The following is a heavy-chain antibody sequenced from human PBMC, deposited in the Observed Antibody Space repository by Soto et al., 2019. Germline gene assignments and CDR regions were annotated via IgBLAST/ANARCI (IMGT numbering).Heavy chain of an antibody. CDR2: IYYSGST. V-gene: IGHV4-31*03. Sequence: QVQLQESDAGLVKASQTLSLTCTVSGGSVSSGAYYWTWIRQRPGKGLEWIGYIYYSGSTYYSPALKSRLSISLDTSKNQVSLRLSSGTAADTAMYYCARARLRAVYAFDIWGQGTMVTVSS. CDR3: ARARLRAVYAFDI. J-gene: IGHJ3*02. CDR1: GGSVSSGAYY. D-gene: IGHD5-12*01.